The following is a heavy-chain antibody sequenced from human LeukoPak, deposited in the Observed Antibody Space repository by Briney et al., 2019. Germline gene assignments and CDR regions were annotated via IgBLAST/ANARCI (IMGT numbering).Heavy chain of an antibody. CDR3: ARDPDPESYSSGWFGVSGMDV. V-gene: IGHV1-69*01. CDR2: IIPIFGTA. D-gene: IGHD6-19*01. Sequence: ASVKVPCKASGGTFSSYAISWVRQAPGQGLEWMGGIIPIFGTANYAQKFQGRVTITADESTSTAYMELSSLRSEDTAVYYCARDPDPESYSSGWFGVSGMDVWGKGTTVTVSS. J-gene: IGHJ6*04. CDR1: GGTFSSYA.